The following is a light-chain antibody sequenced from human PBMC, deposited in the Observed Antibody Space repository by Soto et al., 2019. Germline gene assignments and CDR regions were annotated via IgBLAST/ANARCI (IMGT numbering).Light chain of an antibody. Sequence: NFMLTQPHSVSESPGKTVTISCTRSSGSIACNYVQWYQQRPGSAPTTVIYEDKHRPSGVPDRFSGSTDGSSNSASLTISGLQTEDEGDYYCQSYDSSTVVFGGGTKLTVL. J-gene: IGLJ2*01. CDR3: QSYDSSTVV. CDR2: EDK. CDR1: SGSIACNY. V-gene: IGLV6-57*04.